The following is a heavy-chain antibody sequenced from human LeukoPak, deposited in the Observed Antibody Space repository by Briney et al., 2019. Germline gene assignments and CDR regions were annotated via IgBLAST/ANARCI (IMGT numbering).Heavy chain of an antibody. V-gene: IGHV3-23*01. CDR3: AKFYSGYDTVDY. CDR1: GFTFSSYA. D-gene: IGHD5-12*01. CDR2: ISGSDGST. J-gene: IGHJ4*02. Sequence: GGSLRLSCAASGFTFSSYAMSWVRQAPGKGLEWVSAISGSDGSTYYADSVKGRFTISRDNSKNTLYLQMNSLRAEDTAVYYCAKFYSGYDTVDYWGQGTLVTVSS.